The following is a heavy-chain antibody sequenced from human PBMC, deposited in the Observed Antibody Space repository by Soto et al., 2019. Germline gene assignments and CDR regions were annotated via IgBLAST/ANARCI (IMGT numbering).Heavy chain of an antibody. J-gene: IGHJ4*02. D-gene: IGHD3-3*01. CDR1: GFTFNNFA. CDR2: ISDGGGST. Sequence: EVQLLESGGGLVQPGGSLRLSCAASGFTFNNFAMSWVRQAPGKGLEWVSSISDGGGSTYYGDSVKGRFTISRDNSKNTLYLQMNSLRAEDTVVYYCARCPGEKCARNTIFGVVGEGFDYWGQGTLVTVSS. V-gene: IGHV3-23*01. CDR3: ARCPGEKCARNTIFGVVGEGFDY.